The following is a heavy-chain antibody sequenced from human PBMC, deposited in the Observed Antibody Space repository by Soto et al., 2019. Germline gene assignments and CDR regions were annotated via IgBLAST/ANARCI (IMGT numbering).Heavy chain of an antibody. Sequence: QVQLVESGGGVVQPGRSLRLSCAASGFTFSSYAMHWVRQAPGKGLEWVAVISYDGSNKYYADSVKGRFTISRDNSKNAVYLQMNSLRAEDTAVYYCARGQGYCSGVSCKRGGPSFDYWGQGTLVTVSS. CDR2: ISYDGSNK. CDR1: GFTFSSYA. V-gene: IGHV3-30-3*01. J-gene: IGHJ4*02. CDR3: ARGQGYCSGVSCKRGGPSFDY. D-gene: IGHD2-15*01.